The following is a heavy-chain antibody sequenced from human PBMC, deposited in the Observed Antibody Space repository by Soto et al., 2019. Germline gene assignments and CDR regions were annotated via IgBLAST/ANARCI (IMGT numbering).Heavy chain of an antibody. Sequence: SETLSLTCAVSGDSIKTETWWSWLRQLPGKGLEWIGYINHNGSAYANPSLRSRVSISVDTSKNQFSLKLTSVTAADTAVYFCARTSYSSGWFFDYWGLGTLVTVSS. D-gene: IGHD6-19*01. CDR2: INHNGSA. V-gene: IGHV4-4*02. CDR3: ARTSYSSGWFFDY. J-gene: IGHJ4*02. CDR1: GDSIKTETW.